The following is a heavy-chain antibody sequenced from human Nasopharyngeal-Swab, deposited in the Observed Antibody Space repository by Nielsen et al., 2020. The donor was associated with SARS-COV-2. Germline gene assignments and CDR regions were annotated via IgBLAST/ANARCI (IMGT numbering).Heavy chain of an antibody. J-gene: IGHJ6*03. Sequence: WSRQPPGKGLEWIGSFYYGGSTYYNPSLKSRVTISVDTSKNQFSLKLSSVTAADTAVYYCARHGAANQVYCSSTSCSPKHYYYYYMDVWGKGTTVTVSS. D-gene: IGHD2-2*01. V-gene: IGHV4-39*01. CDR3: ARHGAANQVYCSSTSCSPKHYYYYYMDV. CDR2: FYYGGST.